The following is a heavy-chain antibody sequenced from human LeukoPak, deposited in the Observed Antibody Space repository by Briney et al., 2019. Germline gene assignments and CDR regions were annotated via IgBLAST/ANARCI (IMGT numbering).Heavy chain of an antibody. CDR3: ASSTIFGVVANWFDP. CDR1: GGSFSGYY. Sequence: SETLSLTCAVYGGSFSGYYWSWIRQPPGKGLEWIGEINHSESTNYNPSLKSRVTISVDTSKNQFSLKLSSVTAADTAVYYCASSTIFGVVANWFDPWGQGTLVTVSS. V-gene: IGHV4-34*01. J-gene: IGHJ5*02. CDR2: INHSEST. D-gene: IGHD3-3*01.